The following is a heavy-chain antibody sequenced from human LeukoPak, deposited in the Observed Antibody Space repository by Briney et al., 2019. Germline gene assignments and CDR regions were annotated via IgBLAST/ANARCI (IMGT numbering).Heavy chain of an antibody. CDR1: GASFSSSTYY. J-gene: IGHJ4*02. Sequence: PSETLSLTCTVSGASFSSSTYYWGWIRQPPGKGLDWFGSFYYGGGTYYNPSLKSRVTMSLDTSKKQFSLKLSSVTAADTAVYYCARHAGGIAAAGTRPFDYWGQGTLVTVSS. V-gene: IGHV4-39*01. CDR3: ARHAGGIAAAGTRPFDY. CDR2: FYYGGGT. D-gene: IGHD6-13*01.